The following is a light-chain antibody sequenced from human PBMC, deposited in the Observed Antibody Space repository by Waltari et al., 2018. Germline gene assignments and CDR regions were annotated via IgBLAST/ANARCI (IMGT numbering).Light chain of an antibody. Sequence: DIQMTQSPSYLSASVGDRVTIACRASQSISRYLNWYQQKPGKAPNLLIYGASTLQSGVPSRFSGSGSGTDFTLTISSLQPEDFATYYCQESHSPPMCAFGQGTKLEI. V-gene: IGKV1-39*01. J-gene: IGKJ2*02. CDR2: GAS. CDR1: QSISRY. CDR3: QESHSPPMCA.